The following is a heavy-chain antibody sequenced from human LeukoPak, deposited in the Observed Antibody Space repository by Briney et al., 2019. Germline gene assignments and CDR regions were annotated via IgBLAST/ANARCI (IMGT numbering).Heavy chain of an antibody. CDR1: GFTFSSYS. J-gene: IGHJ4*02. CDR3: ARDRGGGSGWYIFDR. V-gene: IGHV3-21*01. D-gene: IGHD6-19*01. CDR2: ISDNSYWN. Sequence: GGSLRLSCAASGFTFSSYSMSWVRQAPGKGLEWVSSISDNSYWNYYADSVEGRFFISRDNAKNSLYLQMNSLRVEDTAVYYCARDRGGGSGWYIFDRWGQGTLVTVSS.